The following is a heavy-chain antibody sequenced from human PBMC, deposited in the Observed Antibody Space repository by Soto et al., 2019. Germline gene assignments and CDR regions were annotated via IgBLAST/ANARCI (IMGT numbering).Heavy chain of an antibody. D-gene: IGHD3-10*01. CDR2: IGRSSDSI. CDR3: ARVRGTPLSGMDV. J-gene: IGHJ6*02. Sequence: EGQLVESGGGLVQPGESLRLSCAASGFTFTGYGMNWVRQAPGKGLEWISSIGRSSDSIYYADSVKGRFTISRDNAKDSLYLQMNSLRDEDTALYYCARVRGTPLSGMDVWGQGTTVTVSS. CDR1: GFTFTGYG. V-gene: IGHV3-48*02.